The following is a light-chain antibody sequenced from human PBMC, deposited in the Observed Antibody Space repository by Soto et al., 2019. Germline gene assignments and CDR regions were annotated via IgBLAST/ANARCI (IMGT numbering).Light chain of an antibody. CDR3: QQYYNYPLS. CDR1: QSIRSW. V-gene: IGKV1-5*03. CDR2: QAS. Sequence: DIQMTQPPSTLSASVGDRVTITCRASQSIRSWLAWYQQKPGKAPKFLIYQASNLESGIPSRFSGSGCGTEFTLTISSLQPDDCATYVCQQYYNYPLSFGGGTKVEIK. J-gene: IGKJ4*01.